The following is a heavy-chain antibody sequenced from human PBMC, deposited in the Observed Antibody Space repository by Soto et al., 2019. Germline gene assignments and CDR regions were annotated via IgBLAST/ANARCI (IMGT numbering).Heavy chain of an antibody. Sequence: GGSLRLSCAASGFTVSSNYMSWVRQAPGKGLEWVSVIYSGGSTYYADSVRGRFTISRDNSKNTLYLQMNSLRAEDTAVYYCARDRRYDYVWGTEGFDPWGQGTLVTVSS. CDR2: IYSGGST. CDR1: GFTVSSNY. V-gene: IGHV3-53*01. D-gene: IGHD3-16*01. J-gene: IGHJ5*02. CDR3: ARDRRYDYVWGTEGFDP.